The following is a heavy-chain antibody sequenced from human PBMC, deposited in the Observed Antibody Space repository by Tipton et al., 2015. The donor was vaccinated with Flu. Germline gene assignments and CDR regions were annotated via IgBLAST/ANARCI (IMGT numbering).Heavy chain of an antibody. CDR1: GFTFSSYE. Sequence: SLRLSCAASGFTFSSYEMNWVRQAPGKGLEWVSYISSRGSTIYYTDSVKGRFTISRDNAKNSLYLQMNSLRAEDTAVYYCAGGYGGNSENAFDIWGQGTMVTVSS. J-gene: IGHJ3*02. CDR3: AGGYGGNSENAFDI. D-gene: IGHD4-23*01. CDR2: ISSRGSTI. V-gene: IGHV3-48*03.